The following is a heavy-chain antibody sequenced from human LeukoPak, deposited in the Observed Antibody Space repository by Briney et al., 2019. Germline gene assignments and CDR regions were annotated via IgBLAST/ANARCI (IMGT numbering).Heavy chain of an antibody. D-gene: IGHD3-22*01. CDR1: GYTFTTYY. CDR2: INPSDGSI. CDR3: ATAPTMMGYYFDY. Sequence: ASVKVSCKASGYTFTTYYMHWVGQAPGQGLEWMGIINPSDGSISYAQKFQGRVTVTRDTSTSTVYMELRSLRSEDTAVYYCATAPTMMGYYFDYWGQGTLVTVSS. V-gene: IGHV1-46*01. J-gene: IGHJ4*02.